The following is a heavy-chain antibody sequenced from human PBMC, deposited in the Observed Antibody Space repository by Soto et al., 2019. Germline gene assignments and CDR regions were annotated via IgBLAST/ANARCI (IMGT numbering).Heavy chain of an antibody. J-gene: IGHJ4*02. CDR3: ARRSMDIVVVPAAMGLGWFD. V-gene: IGHV4-4*02. CDR1: SGAISSSNW. CDR2: IYHSGST. D-gene: IGHD2-2*03. Sequence: PSETLSLTCAVSSGAISSSNWWSWVRQPPGKGLEWIGEIYHSGSTNYNPSLKSRVTISVDKSKNQFSLKLSSVTAADTAVYYCARRSMDIVVVPAAMGLGWFDWGQGTLVTVS.